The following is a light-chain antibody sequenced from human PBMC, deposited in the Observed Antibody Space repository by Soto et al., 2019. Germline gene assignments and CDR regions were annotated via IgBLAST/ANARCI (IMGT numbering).Light chain of an antibody. CDR2: GAS. J-gene: IGKJ4*01. V-gene: IGKV3-20*01. Sequence: EIVLTQPPVTLSLSPGERVTLSCIASQSVPSNYLAWYQQKPGQAPRVVVFGASTRATGIPDRFSGSGSGTDFTLTISRLEPEDFAVFYCHQDGASPLTFGGGTKV. CDR1: QSVPSNY. CDR3: HQDGASPLT.